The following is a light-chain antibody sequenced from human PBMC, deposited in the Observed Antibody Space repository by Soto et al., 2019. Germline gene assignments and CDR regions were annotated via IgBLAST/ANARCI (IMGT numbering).Light chain of an antibody. CDR2: GAS. Sequence: EVVLTQSPGTLSLSPGQRATLSCRASQIVTSRYLAWYQQKPGQAPRLLIYGASSRATGIPDRFSGSGSGTDFTLTISKLEPEDFAVYYCPQYGRSPLTFGGGTKVEIK. CDR3: PQYGRSPLT. V-gene: IGKV3-20*01. J-gene: IGKJ4*01. CDR1: QIVTSRY.